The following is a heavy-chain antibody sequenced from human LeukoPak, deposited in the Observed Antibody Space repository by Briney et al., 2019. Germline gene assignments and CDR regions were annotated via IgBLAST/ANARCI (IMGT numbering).Heavy chain of an antibody. Sequence: SETLSLTCTVSGGSISSSTYYWGWIRQPPGKGLEWIGSIYYSGNTYYNPSLKSRVTISVDTSKNQFSLKLSSVTAADTAVYYCARQQLLWFGELLHFDYWGQGTLVTVSS. V-gene: IGHV4-39*01. D-gene: IGHD3-10*01. CDR1: GGSISSSTYY. CDR3: ARQQLLWFGELLHFDY. CDR2: IYYSGNT. J-gene: IGHJ4*02.